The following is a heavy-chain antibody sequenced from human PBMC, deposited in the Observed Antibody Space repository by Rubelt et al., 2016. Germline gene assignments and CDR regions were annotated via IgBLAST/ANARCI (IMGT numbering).Heavy chain of an antibody. CDR1: GFTFSSYG. D-gene: IGHD1-26*01. V-gene: IGHV3-33*01. CDR3: ARGGMGGSTGYFDY. Sequence: GGVVQPGRSLRLSCAASGFTFSSYGMHWVRQAPGKGLEWVAVIWYDGSNKYYADSVKGRFTISRDNSKNTLYLQMNSLRAEDTAVYYCARGGMGGSTGYFDYWGQGTLVTVCS. CDR2: IWYDGSNK. J-gene: IGHJ4*02.